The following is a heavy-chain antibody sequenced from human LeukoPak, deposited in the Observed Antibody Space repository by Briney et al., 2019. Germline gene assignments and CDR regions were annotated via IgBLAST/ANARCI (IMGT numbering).Heavy chain of an antibody. Sequence: ASVKVSCKASGYTFTSYGISWVRQAPGQGLEWMGWINPNSGGTNYAQKFQGRVTMTRDTSISTAYMELSRLRSDDTAVYYCARDRSNKFPYYFDYWGQGTLVTVSS. CDR2: INPNSGGT. CDR1: GYTFTSYG. V-gene: IGHV1-2*02. CDR3: ARDRSNKFPYYFDY. J-gene: IGHJ4*02.